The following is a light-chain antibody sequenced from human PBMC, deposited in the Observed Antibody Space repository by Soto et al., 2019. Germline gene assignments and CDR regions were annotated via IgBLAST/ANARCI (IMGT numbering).Light chain of an antibody. CDR2: AAS. J-gene: IGKJ4*01. CDR3: PEYYSDPLT. V-gene: IGKV1-8*01. Sequence: AIRMTQSPSSVSASTGDRVTITCRASQGISSYLAWYQQKPGKAPKLLISAASTLQSGVTSRFSGSGSGTDFTLTITCLQSQDFATYYCPEYYSDPLTFAGGNKVEIK. CDR1: QGISSY.